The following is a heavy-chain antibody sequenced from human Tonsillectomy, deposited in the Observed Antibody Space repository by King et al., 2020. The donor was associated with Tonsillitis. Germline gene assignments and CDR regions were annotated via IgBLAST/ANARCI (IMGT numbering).Heavy chain of an antibody. CDR2: IFYSGAK. J-gene: IGHJ3*02. D-gene: IGHD3-3*01. V-gene: IGHV4-39*01. CDR3: ASPSFTSTFDN. CDR1: GGSITSSRFY. Sequence: LQLQESGPGLVKPSETLSLTCTVSGGSITSSRFYLGWMCQSPRKGLEWIGGIFYSGAKYFNPYLWSRVTICVDRSKNQFSLKLTSVTAADTAVYYCASPSFTSTFDNWGQGTMVTVSS.